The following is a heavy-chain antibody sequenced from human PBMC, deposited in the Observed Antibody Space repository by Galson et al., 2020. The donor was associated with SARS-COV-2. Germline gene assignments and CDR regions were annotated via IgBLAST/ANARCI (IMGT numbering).Heavy chain of an antibody. CDR1: GFTFSGSA. V-gene: IGHV3-73*01. CDR3: TRHEDIVVVVAATRWDWFDP. D-gene: IGHD2-15*01. CDR2: IRSKANSYAT. Sequence: GGSLRLSCAASGFTFSGSAMHWVRQASGKGLEWVGRIRSKANSYATAYAASVKGRFTISRDDSKNTAYLQMNSLKTEDTAVYYCTRHEDIVVVVAATRWDWFDPWGQGTLVTVSS. J-gene: IGHJ5*02.